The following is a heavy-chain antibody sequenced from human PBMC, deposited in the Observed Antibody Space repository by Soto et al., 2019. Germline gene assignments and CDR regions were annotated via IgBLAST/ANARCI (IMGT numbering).Heavy chain of an antibody. D-gene: IGHD6-19*01. V-gene: IGHV1-8*01. Sequence: QVQLVQSGAEVKKPGASVKVSCKASGYTFTSYDINWVRQATGQGLEWMGWMNPNSGNTGYAQKFQGRVTMTRNTSISTAYMALSSLRSEDTAVYYCARAAHSSGWYKYYFDYWGQGTLVTVSS. CDR1: GYTFTSYD. J-gene: IGHJ4*02. CDR2: MNPNSGNT. CDR3: ARAAHSSGWYKYYFDY.